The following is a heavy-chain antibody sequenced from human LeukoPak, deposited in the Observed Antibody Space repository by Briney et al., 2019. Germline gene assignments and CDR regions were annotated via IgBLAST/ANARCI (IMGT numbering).Heavy chain of an antibody. CDR2: IYYSGST. CDR3: ATDRGSYSDY. J-gene: IGHJ4*02. V-gene: IGHV4-61*08. Sequence: SETLSLSCAVSGGSISSGGYSWSWIRQPPGKGLEWIGYIYYSGSTNYNPSLKSRVTISVDTSKNQFSLKLSSVTAADTAVYYCATDRGSYSDYWGQGTLVTVSS. D-gene: IGHD1-26*01. CDR1: GGSISSGGYS.